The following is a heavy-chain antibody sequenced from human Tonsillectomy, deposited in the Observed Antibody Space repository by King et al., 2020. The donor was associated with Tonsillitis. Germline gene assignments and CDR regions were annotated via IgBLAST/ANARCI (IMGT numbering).Heavy chain of an antibody. CDR1: GYSFTSYW. V-gene: IGHV5-51*01. D-gene: IGHD6-19*01. CDR2: IYTGDSST. CDR3: ARHSSGWYMNVDY. J-gene: IGHJ4*02. Sequence: QLVQSGAEVKKPGESLKISCKASGYSFTSYWIGWVRQMPGKGLEWMGIIYTGDSSTRYSPSFHGQVTISADKSISTAYLQWRSLKASDTAMYYCARHSSGWYMNVDYWGQGTRVTVSS.